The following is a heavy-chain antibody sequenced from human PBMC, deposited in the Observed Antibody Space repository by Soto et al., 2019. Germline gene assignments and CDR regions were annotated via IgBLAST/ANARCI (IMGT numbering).Heavy chain of an antibody. Sequence: QVQLVQSGPEVKKPGASAKVSCKTSGYIFSNFGISWMRQVPGQGREWMGWISAYNGNTNYAQKFQDRVTLTTDTYTDTAYMELRSLRSDDTAVDYCARARGGGVGTTSYWGQGTLVTVSS. CDR1: GYIFSNFG. CDR2: ISAYNGNT. CDR3: ARARGGGVGTTSY. D-gene: IGHD1-26*01. J-gene: IGHJ4*02. V-gene: IGHV1-18*01.